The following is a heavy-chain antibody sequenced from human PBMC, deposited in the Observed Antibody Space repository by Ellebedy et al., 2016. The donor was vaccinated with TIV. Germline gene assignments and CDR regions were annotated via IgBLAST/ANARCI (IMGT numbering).Heavy chain of an antibody. V-gene: IGHV1-46*01. Sequence: AASVKVSCKASGYTFSNYFMHWVRQAPGQGLEWMGIINPSGGSTSYAQKFQGRVTMTRDTSTSTVYMELSSLRSEDTAVYYCASGGYCSGGSCLSGGMDVWGQGTTVTVSS. CDR1: GYTFSNYF. CDR3: ASGGYCSGGSCLSGGMDV. CDR2: INPSGGST. J-gene: IGHJ6*02. D-gene: IGHD2-15*01.